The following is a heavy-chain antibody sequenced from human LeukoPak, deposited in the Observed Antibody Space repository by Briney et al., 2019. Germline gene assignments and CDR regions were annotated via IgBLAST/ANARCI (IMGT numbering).Heavy chain of an antibody. CDR2: IYPGDADT. CDR1: GFSFTRYW. CDR3: ARQGGFYDNRGYNDAFDI. V-gene: IGHV5-51*01. J-gene: IGHJ3*02. D-gene: IGHD3-22*01. Sequence: KYGESLKISCKGSGFSFTRYWIGWVRQMPGKGLEWMGLIYPGDADTRYSPSFQGQVTISADKSISTAYLQWSSLEASDTAMYYCARQGGFYDNRGYNDAFDIRGQGTVVTVSS.